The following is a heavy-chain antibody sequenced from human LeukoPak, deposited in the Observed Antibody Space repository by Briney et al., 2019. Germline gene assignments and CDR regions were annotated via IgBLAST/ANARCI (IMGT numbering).Heavy chain of an antibody. Sequence: GGSLRLSCEASGFTFSSYWMSWVRQAPGKGLEWVANIKQDGSEKYYVDSVKGRFTISRDNAKNSLYLQMNSLRAEDTAVYYCAREGYYYYYYMDVWGKGTTVTVSS. CDR3: AREGYYYYYYMDV. V-gene: IGHV3-7*01. CDR1: GFTFSSYW. CDR2: IKQDGSEK. J-gene: IGHJ6*03.